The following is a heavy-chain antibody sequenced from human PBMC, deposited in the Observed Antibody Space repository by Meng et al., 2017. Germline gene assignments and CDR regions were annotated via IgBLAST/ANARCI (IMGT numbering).Heavy chain of an antibody. CDR1: GGSISSSSYY. CDR2: IYYSGST. J-gene: IGHJ4*02. Sequence: GSLRLSCTVSGGSISSSSYYWGWIRQPPGKGLEWIGSIYYSGSTYYNPSLKSRVTISVDTSKNQFSLKLSSVTAADTAVYYCARSSSVDTAMVTSYYFDYWGQGTLVTVSS. V-gene: IGHV4-39*07. CDR3: ARSSSVDTAMVTSYYFDY. D-gene: IGHD5-18*01.